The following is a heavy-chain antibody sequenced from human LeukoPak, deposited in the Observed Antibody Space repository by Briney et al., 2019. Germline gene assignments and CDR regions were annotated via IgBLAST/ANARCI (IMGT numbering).Heavy chain of an antibody. Sequence: PSETLPLTCTVSGGSISSSGYYWGWIRQPPGKGLEWIGSIYYSGSTYYNPSLKSRVTISVDTSKKQFSLKLSSVTAADTAVYYCARVTGYMIEDYFDYWGQGTLVTVSS. D-gene: IGHD3-22*01. CDR2: IYYSGST. J-gene: IGHJ4*02. CDR3: ARVTGYMIEDYFDY. V-gene: IGHV4-39*07. CDR1: GGSISSSGYY.